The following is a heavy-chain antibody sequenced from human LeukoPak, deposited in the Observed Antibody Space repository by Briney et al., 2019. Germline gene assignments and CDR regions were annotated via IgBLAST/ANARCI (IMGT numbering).Heavy chain of an antibody. Sequence: GASVKVSCKASGYTFTGYYMHWVRQAPGQGLEWMGWINPNSGGTNYAQKFQGRVTMTRDTSISTAYMELSRLRSDDTAVYYCARLIVVVPAALYYFDYWGQGTLVTVSS. D-gene: IGHD2-2*01. CDR1: GYTFTGYY. CDR2: INPNSGGT. J-gene: IGHJ4*02. CDR3: ARLIVVVPAALYYFDY. V-gene: IGHV1-2*02.